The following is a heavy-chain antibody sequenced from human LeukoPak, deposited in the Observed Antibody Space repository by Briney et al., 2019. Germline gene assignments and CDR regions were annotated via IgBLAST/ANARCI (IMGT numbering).Heavy chain of an antibody. D-gene: IGHD2-15*01. Sequence: PGGSLRLSCAASGFTFSSYGVHWVRQAPGKGLEWVAVISYDGSNKYYADSVKGRFTISRDNSKNTLYLQMNSLRAEDTAVYYCAKGLGYCSGGSCSEVDYWGQGTLVTVSS. CDR3: AKGLGYCSGGSCSEVDY. J-gene: IGHJ4*02. V-gene: IGHV3-30*18. CDR1: GFTFSSYG. CDR2: ISYDGSNK.